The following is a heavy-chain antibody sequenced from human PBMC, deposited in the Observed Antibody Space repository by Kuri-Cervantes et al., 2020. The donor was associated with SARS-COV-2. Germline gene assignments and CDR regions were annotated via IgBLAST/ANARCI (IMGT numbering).Heavy chain of an antibody. CDR1: GGSISSYY. V-gene: IGHV4-59*01. CDR3: ATAEDTARPWYFDL. D-gene: IGHD5-18*01. CDR2: IYYSGGT. Sequence: ESLRLSCTVSGGSISSYYWSWIRQPPGKGLEWIGYIYYSGGTNYNPSLKSRVTISVDTSKNQFSLKLSSVTAADTAVYYCATAEDTARPWYFDLWGRGTLVTVSS. J-gene: IGHJ2*01.